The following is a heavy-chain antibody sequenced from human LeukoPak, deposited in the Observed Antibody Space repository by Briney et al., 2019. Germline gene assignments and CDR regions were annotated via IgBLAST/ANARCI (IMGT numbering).Heavy chain of an antibody. J-gene: IGHJ3*02. Sequence: PGRSLRLSCAASGFTFSTYGMHWVRQAPGKGLEWVAVIWYDGRNQYSADSLKGRFPISRDNSKNTLYLQMNSLRAEDTAVYYCARDKGGVSSPGTFDIWGQGTMVTVSS. D-gene: IGHD3-16*02. CDR1: GFTFSTYG. CDR2: IWYDGRNQ. CDR3: ARDKGGVSSPGTFDI. V-gene: IGHV3-33*01.